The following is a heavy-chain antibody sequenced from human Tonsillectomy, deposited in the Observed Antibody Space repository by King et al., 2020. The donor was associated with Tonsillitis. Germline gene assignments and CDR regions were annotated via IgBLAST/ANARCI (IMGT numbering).Heavy chain of an antibody. CDR2: IYWIDDK. CDR1: GFSLSTSGVG. D-gene: IGHD3-3*01. CDR3: ARMDSIWSGYYFSS. Sequence: TLKESGPTLEKPPQTLTLTCTFSGFSLSTSGVGVGWIRQPPGKALEWLALIYWIDDKRYSPSLKSRLTITKDTSKNQVVLTMTNMDPVDTATYYCARMDSIWSGYYFSSWGQGTLVTVSS. J-gene: IGHJ5*02. V-gene: IGHV2-5*01.